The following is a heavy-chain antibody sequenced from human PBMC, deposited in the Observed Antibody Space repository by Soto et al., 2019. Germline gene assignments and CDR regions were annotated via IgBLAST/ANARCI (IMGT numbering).Heavy chain of an antibody. CDR1: GGTFSSYS. J-gene: IGHJ6*02. D-gene: IGHD2-2*01. V-gene: IGHV1-69*01. Sequence: QVQLVQSGAEVKKPGSSVKVSCKASGGTFSSYSISWVRQAPGQGLEWMGGIIPISGTNYAQKFQGRVTITADESTSTAYMELSSLRSEDTAVYYCARAQGSSTSLEIYYYYYYGMDVWGQGTTVTVSS. CDR2: IIPISGT. CDR3: ARAQGSSTSLEIYYYYYYGMDV.